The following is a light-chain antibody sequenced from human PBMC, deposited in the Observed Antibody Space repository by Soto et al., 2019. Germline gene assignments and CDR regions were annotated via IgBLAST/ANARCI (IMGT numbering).Light chain of an antibody. CDR3: QSYDKSLSASV. Sequence: QSVLTQPPSASATPGQRVTISCSGGSSNIGSNTVNWYQQLPGTAPKLLIHSNNQRPSGVPDRFSGSKSGTSASLAITGLQAEDEADYYCQSYDKSLSASVFGGGTQLTVL. CDR1: SSNIGSNT. V-gene: IGLV1-44*01. J-gene: IGLJ7*01. CDR2: SNN.